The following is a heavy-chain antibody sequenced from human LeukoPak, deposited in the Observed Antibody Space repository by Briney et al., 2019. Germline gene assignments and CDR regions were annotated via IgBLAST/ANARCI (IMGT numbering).Heavy chain of an antibody. D-gene: IGHD2-2*01. CDR3: ARDGYCTSASCYLPEYFQH. CDR1: RFTFSDYY. V-gene: IGHV3-11*04. Sequence: GGSLRLSCAASRFTFSDYYMTWVRQAPGKGLEWVSYITSSGGSMYYADSVKGRFTISRDNAKNSLYLQMNSLRAEDTAVYYCARDGYCTSASCYLPEYFQHWGQGTLVTVSS. J-gene: IGHJ1*01. CDR2: ITSSGGSM.